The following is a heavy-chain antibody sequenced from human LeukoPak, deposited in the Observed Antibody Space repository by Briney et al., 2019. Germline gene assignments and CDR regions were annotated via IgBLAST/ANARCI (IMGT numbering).Heavy chain of an antibody. D-gene: IGHD1-26*01. V-gene: IGHV4-39*01. CDR2: IYSSGST. Sequence: SSETLSLTCTVSGASISGSGYYWGWIRQPPGKGLEWIGSIYSSGSTYYNASLQSRVTISIETSKNQISLRLNSVTAADTAMYYCAKSGGYGLIDYWGQGTLVTVSS. CDR3: AKSGGYGLIDY. CDR1: GASISGSGYY. J-gene: IGHJ4*02.